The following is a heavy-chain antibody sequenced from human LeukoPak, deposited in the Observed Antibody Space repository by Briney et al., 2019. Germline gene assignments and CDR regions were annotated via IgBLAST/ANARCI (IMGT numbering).Heavy chain of an antibody. J-gene: IGHJ6*02. D-gene: IGHD2-21*02. CDR1: GFTFSSYW. CDR2: IKQDGSEK. CDR3: ARDRGIVVVTRYGMDV. Sequence: PGGSLRLSCAASGFTFSSYWMSWVRQAPGKGLEWVANIKQDGSEKYYVDSVKGRFTISRDNAKNSLYLQMNSLRAEDTAVYYCARDRGIVVVTRYGMDVWGQGTTVTVSS. V-gene: IGHV3-7*01.